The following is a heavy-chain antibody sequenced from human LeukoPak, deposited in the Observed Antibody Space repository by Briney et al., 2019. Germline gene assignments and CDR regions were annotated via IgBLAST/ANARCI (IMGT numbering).Heavy chain of an antibody. Sequence: GGSLRLSCAASGFTFSSYGMHWVRQAPGKGLEWVAVTSYDGSNKNYADSVKGRFTISRDNSKNTLYLQMNSLRAEDTAVYYCAKKSPGTYYAPPDYWGQGTLVTVPS. J-gene: IGHJ4*02. CDR2: TSYDGSNK. V-gene: IGHV3-30*18. D-gene: IGHD3-10*01. CDR3: AKKSPGTYYAPPDY. CDR1: GFTFSSYG.